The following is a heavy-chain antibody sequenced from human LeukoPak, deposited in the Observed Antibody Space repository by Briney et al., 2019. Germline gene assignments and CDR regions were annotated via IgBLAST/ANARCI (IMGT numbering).Heavy chain of an antibody. D-gene: IGHD3-22*01. J-gene: IGHJ4*02. CDR2: ISYDGSNK. V-gene: IGHV3-30-3*01. Sequence: PGGSLRLSCAASGFTFSSYAMHWVRQAPGKGLEWVAVISYDGSNKYYADSVKGRFTISRDNTQNSLHLQMNSLRVEDTATYYCARSGYYSYYFEFWGQGTLVTVSS. CDR1: GFTFSSYA. CDR3: ARSGYYSYYFEF.